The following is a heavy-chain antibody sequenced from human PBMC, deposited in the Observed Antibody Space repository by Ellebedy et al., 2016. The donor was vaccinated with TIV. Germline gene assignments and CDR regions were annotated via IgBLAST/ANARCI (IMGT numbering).Heavy chain of an antibody. J-gene: IGHJ6*02. V-gene: IGHV3-48*02. CDR2: ISSSSSTI. Sequence: GESLKISCAASGFTFSSYSMNWVRQAPGKGLEWVSYISSSSSTIYYADSVKGRFTISRDNAKNSLYLQMNSLRDEDTAVYYCARDWIAVAGRYGMDVWGQGTTVTVSS. CDR1: GFTFSSYS. D-gene: IGHD6-19*01. CDR3: ARDWIAVAGRYGMDV.